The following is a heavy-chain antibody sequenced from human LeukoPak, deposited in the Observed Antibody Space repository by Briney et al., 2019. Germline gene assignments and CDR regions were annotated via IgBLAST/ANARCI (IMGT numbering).Heavy chain of an antibody. V-gene: IGHV3-11*04. D-gene: IGHD3-22*01. CDR3: ARDRPMHYYDSSGYYGY. J-gene: IGHJ4*02. Sequence: GGSLRLSCAASGFTFSDYYMSWIRQAQGKGLEWVSYISSSGSTIYYADSVEGRFTISRDNAKNSLYLQMNSLRAEVTAVYYCARDRPMHYYDSSGYYGYWGQGTLVTVSS. CDR1: GFTFSDYY. CDR2: ISSSGSTI.